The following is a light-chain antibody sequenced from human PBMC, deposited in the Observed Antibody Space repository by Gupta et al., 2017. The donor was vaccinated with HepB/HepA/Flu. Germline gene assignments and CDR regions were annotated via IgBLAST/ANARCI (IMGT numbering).Light chain of an antibody. V-gene: IGKV1-39*01. Sequence: DIEMTQSPSSLSASVGDRVSVACRASHSIRSYLHWYQHKPGEAPKLPLYAVSSSQSGVLSRYSGCGSVTYFTLTIISLQPQDFATYYCQQSDIAPQTFGQGTKVEIK. CDR1: HSIRSY. CDR2: AVS. J-gene: IGKJ1*01. CDR3: QQSDIAPQT.